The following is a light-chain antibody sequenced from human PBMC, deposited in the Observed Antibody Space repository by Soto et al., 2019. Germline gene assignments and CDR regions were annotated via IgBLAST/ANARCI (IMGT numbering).Light chain of an antibody. V-gene: IGKV3-15*01. CDR2: GAS. CDR3: QQYNNWPVT. CDR1: QSVSSN. Sequence: EIVMTQSPATLSVSPGERATLSCGASQSVSSNLAWYQQKPGQAPRLLIYGASTRATGIPARFSGSGSGTEFTLTISGLQSEDFATYYCQQYNNWPVTFGGGTKVDIK. J-gene: IGKJ4*01.